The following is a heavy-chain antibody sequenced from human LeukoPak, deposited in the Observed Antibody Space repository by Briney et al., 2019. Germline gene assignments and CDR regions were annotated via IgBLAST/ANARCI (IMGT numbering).Heavy chain of an antibody. CDR2: VSYDGSNK. Sequence: GRSLRLSCEASGFTFSSYGMHWVRQAPGKGLEWVAVVSYDGSNKYYADSVEGRFTISRDNSKNTLYPQMNSLRAEDTAVYYCAEVSTYTTSWRYFDYWGQGTLVTVSS. D-gene: IGHD6-13*01. CDR3: AEVSTYTTSWRYFDY. V-gene: IGHV3-30*18. CDR1: GFTFSSYG. J-gene: IGHJ4*02.